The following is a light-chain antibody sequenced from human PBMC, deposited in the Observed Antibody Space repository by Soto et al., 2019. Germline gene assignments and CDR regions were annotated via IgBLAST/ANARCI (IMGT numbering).Light chain of an antibody. J-gene: IGLJ2*01. Sequence: QSALTQPRSVSGSPGQSVTISCTGTSSDVGGYDYVSWYQQHPGKAPKLMIYDVSKRPSGVPDRFSGSKSGNTASLTISGLQAEDEADYYCYSYAGSDTFAVFGGGAQLTVL. CDR3: YSYAGSDTFAV. CDR2: DVS. V-gene: IGLV2-11*01. CDR1: SSDVGGYDY.